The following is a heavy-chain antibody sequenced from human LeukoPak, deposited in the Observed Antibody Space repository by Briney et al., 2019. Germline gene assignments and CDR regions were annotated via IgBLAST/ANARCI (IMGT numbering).Heavy chain of an antibody. V-gene: IGHV4-34*01. Sequence: SETLSLTCAVYGGSFSGYYWSWIRQPPGKGLEWIGEINHSGSTNYNPSPKSRVTISVDTSKNQFSLKLSSVTAADTAVYYCARGTRGFYYYYYYGMDVWGQGTTVTVSS. CDR2: INHSGST. J-gene: IGHJ6*02. D-gene: IGHD5-12*01. CDR1: GGSFSGYY. CDR3: ARGTRGFYYYYYYGMDV.